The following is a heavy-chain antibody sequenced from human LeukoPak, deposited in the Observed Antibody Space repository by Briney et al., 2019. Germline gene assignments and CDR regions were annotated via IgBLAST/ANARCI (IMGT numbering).Heavy chain of an antibody. CDR2: IWYDGSNK. Sequence: PGGSLRLSCAASGFTFSSYGMHWVRQAPGKGLEWVAVIWYDGSNKYYADSVKGRFTISRDNSKNTLYLQMNRLRAEDTAVYYCARDGVAYCGGDCYRDNWFDPWGQGTLVTVSS. V-gene: IGHV3-33*01. D-gene: IGHD2-21*02. CDR1: GFTFSSYG. CDR3: ARDGVAYCGGDCYRDNWFDP. J-gene: IGHJ5*02.